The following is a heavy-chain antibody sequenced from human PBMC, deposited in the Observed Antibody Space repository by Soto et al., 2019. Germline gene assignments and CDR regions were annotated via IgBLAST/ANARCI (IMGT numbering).Heavy chain of an antibody. CDR1: GGSISNYY. CDR3: ARGSDGDYSDY. J-gene: IGHJ4*02. CDR2: ISYSGST. Sequence: SETLSLTCTVSGGSISNYYWTWIRQPPGKGLEWIGYISYSGSTNYNPSLKSRVTISLDTSNKQFSLKLSSVNAADAAVYYCARGSDGDYSDYWGQGTLVTVSS. D-gene: IGHD3-16*01. V-gene: IGHV4-59*01.